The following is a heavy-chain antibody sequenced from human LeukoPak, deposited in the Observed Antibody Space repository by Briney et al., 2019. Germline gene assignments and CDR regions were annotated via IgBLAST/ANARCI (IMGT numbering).Heavy chain of an antibody. D-gene: IGHD3-10*01. V-gene: IGHV3-48*01. CDR2: ISSSRTT. Sequence: GGSLRLSCAASGFPFSSYSMNWVRQAPGEGLEWVSYISSSRTTSYADSVKGRFTISRDSAKNSLYLQMNSLRAEDTAVYYCARDLEGSGNFYRPSYDYWGQGTLVTVSS. CDR3: ARDLEGSGNFYRPSYDY. CDR1: GFPFSSYS. J-gene: IGHJ4*02.